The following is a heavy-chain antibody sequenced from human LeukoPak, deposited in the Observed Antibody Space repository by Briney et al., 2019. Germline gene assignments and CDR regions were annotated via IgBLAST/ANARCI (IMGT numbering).Heavy chain of an antibody. Sequence: PSETLSLTCAVYGGAFSGYYWSWIRQPPGKGLEWIGGIKHIGSTNYNPSLKSRVTISVDTSKNQFSLKLSSVTAADTAVYYCARGTRIAAAGIGYYYYYMDVWGKGTTVTVSS. CDR1: GGAFSGYY. J-gene: IGHJ6*03. D-gene: IGHD6-13*01. V-gene: IGHV4-34*01. CDR3: ARGTRIAAAGIGYYYYYMDV. CDR2: IKHIGST.